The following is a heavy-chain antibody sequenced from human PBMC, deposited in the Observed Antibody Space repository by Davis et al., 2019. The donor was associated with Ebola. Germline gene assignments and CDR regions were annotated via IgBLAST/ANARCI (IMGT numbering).Heavy chain of an antibody. CDR3: ATGDYDSSGYYLEYFQH. CDR2: INPNSGGT. J-gene: IGHJ1*01. CDR1: GYTFTGYY. V-gene: IGHV1-2*06. D-gene: IGHD3-22*01. Sequence: ASVQVSCKASGYTFTGYYMHWVRQAPGQGLEWMGRINPNSGGTNYAQKFQGRVTMTRDTSISTAYMELSRLRSDDTAVYYCATGDYDSSGYYLEYFQHWGQGTLVTVSS.